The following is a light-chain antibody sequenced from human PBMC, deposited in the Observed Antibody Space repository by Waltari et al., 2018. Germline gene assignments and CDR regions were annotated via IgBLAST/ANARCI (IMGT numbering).Light chain of an antibody. CDR2: DAS. V-gene: IGKV3-11*01. J-gene: IGKJ4*01. CDR3: QQRYNWPPLT. Sequence: DIVLTQSPATLFLSPGERATLSCRASQSVNTFLAWYQQKPGQAPRLLIYDASNRATGIPARFSGSGSGTDFTLTISSLEPEDFAVYYCQQRYNWPPLTFGGGTKVEIK. CDR1: QSVNTF.